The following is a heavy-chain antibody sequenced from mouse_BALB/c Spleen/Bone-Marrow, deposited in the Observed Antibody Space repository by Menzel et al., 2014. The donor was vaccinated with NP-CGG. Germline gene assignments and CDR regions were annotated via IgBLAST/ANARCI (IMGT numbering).Heavy chain of an antibody. CDR1: GFTFXSYY. J-gene: IGHJ2*01. V-gene: IGHV5-6-2*01. Sequence: EVKLVESGGGLVKLGGSLKLSCAASGFTFXSYYMSWVRQTPEKRLELVAAINSNGDNTYYPDTVKGRFTISRDNAKNTLYLQMSSLKSEDTALYYCAGSYYGSTFDYWGQGTTLTVSS. D-gene: IGHD1-1*01. CDR2: INSNGDNT. CDR3: AGSYYGSTFDY.